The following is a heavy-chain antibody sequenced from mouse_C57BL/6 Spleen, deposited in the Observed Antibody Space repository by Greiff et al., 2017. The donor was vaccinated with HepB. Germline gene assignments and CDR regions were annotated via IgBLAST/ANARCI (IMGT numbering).Heavy chain of an antibody. D-gene: IGHD2-10*02. Sequence: EVQLVESGPELVKPGASVKISCKASGYSFTDYNMNWVKQSNGKSLEWIGVINPNYGTTSYNQKFKGKATLTVDQSSSTAYMQLNSLTSEDSAVYYCARGDSPLGYWYFDVWGTGTTVTVSS. V-gene: IGHV1-39*01. J-gene: IGHJ1*03. CDR2: INPNYGTT. CDR3: ARGDSPLGYWYFDV. CDR1: GYSFTDYN.